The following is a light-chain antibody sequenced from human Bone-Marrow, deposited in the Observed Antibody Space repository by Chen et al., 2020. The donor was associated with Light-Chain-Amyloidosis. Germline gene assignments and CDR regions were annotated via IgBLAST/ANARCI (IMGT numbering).Light chain of an antibody. CDR3: GVWDSSLAAGV. CDR1: SSNIGNNF. V-gene: IGLV1-51*01. CDR2: DNN. Sequence: QSVLTQPPSVSAAPGQKVTISCSGSSSNIGNNFVSWYQQLPGKAPKLLIYDNNQRPSGIPDRSSGSQSGTAATLGITGLQTGDEAAYCCGVWDSSLAAGVFGTGTKVTVL. J-gene: IGLJ1*01.